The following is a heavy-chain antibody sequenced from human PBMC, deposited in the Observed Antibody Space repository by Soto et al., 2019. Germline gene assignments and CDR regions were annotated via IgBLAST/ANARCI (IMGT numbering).Heavy chain of an antibody. D-gene: IGHD2-2*01. J-gene: IGHJ5*02. CDR1: GFTFSSYS. CDR3: ARDLLGSVVPAAMTGWFDP. CDR2: ISSSSSTI. V-gene: IGHV3-48*01. Sequence: EVQLVESGGGLVQPGGSLRLSCAASGFTFSSYSMNWVRQAPGKGLEWVSYISSSSSTIDYEDSVKGRFTISRDNAKNPLYLQMNSLRAEDTAVYYRARDLLGSVVPAAMTGWFDPWGQGTLVTVSS.